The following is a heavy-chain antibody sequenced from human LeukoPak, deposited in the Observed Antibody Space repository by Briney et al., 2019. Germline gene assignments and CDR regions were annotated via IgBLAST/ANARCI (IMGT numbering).Heavy chain of an antibody. CDR2: INHSGST. J-gene: IGHJ6*02. CDR1: GGSFSGYY. D-gene: IGHD3-10*01. V-gene: IGHV4-34*01. Sequence: KPSETLSLTCAVYGGSFSGYYWSWIRQPPGKGLEWIGEINHSGSTNYNPSLKSRVTISVDTSKNQFSLKLSSVTAADTAEYYCARGQLMVRGFYYYYYGMDVWGQGTTVTVSS. CDR3: ARGQLMVRGFYYYYYGMDV.